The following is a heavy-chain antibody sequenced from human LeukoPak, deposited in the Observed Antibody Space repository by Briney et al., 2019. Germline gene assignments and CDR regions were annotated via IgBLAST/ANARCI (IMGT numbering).Heavy chain of an antibody. J-gene: IGHJ6*02. Sequence: SETLSLTCAVSGESFSGNFWTWIRQPPGKGLEWIGYIYYSGSTNYNPSLKSRVTISVDTSKNQFSLKLSSVTAADTAVYYCARLTIFGVVIKYYYGMDVWGQGTTVTVSS. CDR2: IYYSGST. CDR3: ARLTIFGVVIKYYYGMDV. V-gene: IGHV4-59*08. D-gene: IGHD3-3*01. CDR1: GESFSGNF.